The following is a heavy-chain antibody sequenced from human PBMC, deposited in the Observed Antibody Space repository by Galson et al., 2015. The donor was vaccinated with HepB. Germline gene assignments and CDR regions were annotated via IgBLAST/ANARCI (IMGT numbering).Heavy chain of an antibody. CDR1: GFTFSSYA. D-gene: IGHD3-22*01. CDR2: ISGSGGST. V-gene: IGHV3-23*01. CDR3: AKGTHDSSGYYYDIGGESGGGFDY. Sequence: SLRLSCAASGFTFSSYAMSWVRQAPGKGLEWVSAISGSGGSTYYADSVKGRFTISRDNSKNTLYLQMNGLRAEDTAVYYCAKGTHDSSGYYYDIGGESGGGFDYWGQGTLVTVSS. J-gene: IGHJ4*02.